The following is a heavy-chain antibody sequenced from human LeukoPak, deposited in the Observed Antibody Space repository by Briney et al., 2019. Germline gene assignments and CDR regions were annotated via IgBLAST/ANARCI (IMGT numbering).Heavy chain of an antibody. CDR3: AKGGDSYKVGNY. V-gene: IGHV4-39*07. CDR1: GESITTRHYY. CDR2: IYYGEAT. Sequence: SETLSLTWSVAGESITTRHYYWGWVRQPPGKGLEWIGSIYYGEATSYNPSLMSRGTITIDTSSNHFSLRLTSVTAADTAVYYCAKGGDSYKVGNYWGQGTLVTVSS. D-gene: IGHD5-24*01. J-gene: IGHJ4*02.